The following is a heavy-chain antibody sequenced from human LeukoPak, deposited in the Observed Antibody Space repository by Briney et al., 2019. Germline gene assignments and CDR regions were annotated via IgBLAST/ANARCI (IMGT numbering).Heavy chain of an antibody. Sequence: SETLSLTCTVSGGSISSYYWSWIRQSPGKGLEWIGYIYYSGSTNYNPSLKSRVTILVDTSKNQFSLKLSSVTAADTAVYYCARGGYSRRQLDYYYYYMDVWGKGTTVTVSS. CDR3: ARGGYSRRQLDYYYYYMDV. J-gene: IGHJ6*03. CDR1: GGSISSYY. CDR2: IYYSGST. D-gene: IGHD1-14*01. V-gene: IGHV4-59*01.